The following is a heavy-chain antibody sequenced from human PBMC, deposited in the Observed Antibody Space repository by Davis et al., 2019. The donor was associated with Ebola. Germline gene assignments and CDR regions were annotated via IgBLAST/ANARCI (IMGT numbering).Heavy chain of an antibody. CDR3: VKDTSNIWFDI. J-gene: IGHJ3*02. D-gene: IGHD1-26*01. Sequence: PGGSLRLSCAASGFTFTSYAMTWVRQAPGKGLEWVSVISASAGSTFYADSVKGRFTISRDNSKNTLYLQMNGLRVEDTAIYFCVKDTSNIWFDIWGQGTMVTVSS. V-gene: IGHV3-23*01. CDR1: GFTFTSYA. CDR2: ISASAGST.